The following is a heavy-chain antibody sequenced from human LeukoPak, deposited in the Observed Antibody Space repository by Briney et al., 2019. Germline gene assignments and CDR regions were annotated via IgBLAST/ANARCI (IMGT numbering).Heavy chain of an antibody. CDR1: GFTFSSYG. CDR2: ISYDGSNK. J-gene: IGHJ4*02. D-gene: IGHD6-6*01. Sequence: GGSLRLSCAASGFTFSSYGMHWVRQAPGKGLEWVGVISYDGSNKYYADSVKGRFTISRDNSKHTPYLQMNSLRAEDTAVYYCAKHIDARPSYFDYWGQGTLVTVSS. V-gene: IGHV3-30*18. CDR3: AKHIDARPSYFDY.